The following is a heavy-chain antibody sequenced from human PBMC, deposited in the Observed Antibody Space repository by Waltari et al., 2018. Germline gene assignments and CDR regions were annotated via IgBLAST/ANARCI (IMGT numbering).Heavy chain of an antibody. J-gene: IGHJ6*02. Sequence: EVQMVESGGGLVQPGGSLRLSCAASGFTFRNSWMDWVRQAPGKGLEWIANRKPDGSEKNYVDSVKGRFTISRDNTKNSLYLQMNSLRAEDTAVYYCSKSLDVWGPGTSVTVSS. CDR1: GFTFRNSW. CDR3: SKSLDV. CDR2: RKPDGSEK. V-gene: IGHV3-7*01.